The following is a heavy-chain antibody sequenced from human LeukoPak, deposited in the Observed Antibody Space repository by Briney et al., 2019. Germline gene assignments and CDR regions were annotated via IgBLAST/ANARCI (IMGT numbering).Heavy chain of an antibody. CDR3: AADPDTTMAFDY. CDR2: IVGGSSDT. J-gene: IGHJ4*02. D-gene: IGHD5-18*01. V-gene: IGHV1-58*02. Sequence: ASVKVSCKASGFTSTSSSIQWVRQARGQRLEWIGWIVGGSSDTYYAQKFQGRVTITRDMSTSTAYLELSSLRSEDTAVYYCAADPDTTMAFDYWGQGTLVTVSS. CDR1: GFTSTSSS.